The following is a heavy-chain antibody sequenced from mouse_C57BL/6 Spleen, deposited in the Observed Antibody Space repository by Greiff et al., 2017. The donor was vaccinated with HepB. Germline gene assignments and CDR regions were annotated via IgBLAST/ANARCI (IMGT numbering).Heavy chain of an antibody. Sequence: QVQLQQSGAELMRPGASVKLSCKASGYTFTDYYINWVKQRPGQGLEWIARIYPGSGNTYYNEKFKGKATLTAEKSSSTAYMQLSSLTSEDSAVYFCARYEGSALFAYWGQGTLVTVSA. D-gene: IGHD3-2*02. J-gene: IGHJ3*01. CDR3: ARYEGSALFAY. CDR2: IYPGSGNT. CDR1: GYTFTDYY. V-gene: IGHV1-76*01.